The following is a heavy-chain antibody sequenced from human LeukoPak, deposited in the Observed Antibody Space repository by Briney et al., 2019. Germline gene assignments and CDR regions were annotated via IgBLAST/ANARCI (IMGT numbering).Heavy chain of an antibody. D-gene: IGHD4/OR15-4a*01. Sequence: ASVKVSCKASGYTFTSYYMHWVRQAPGQGLEWMGIINPSGGSTSYAQKFQGRVTMTRDMSTSTVYMELSSLRSEDTAVYYCARDGGPVDLSPVLTTSDYMDVWGKGTTVTVSS. CDR3: ARDGGPVDLSPVLTTSDYMDV. CDR1: GYTFTSYY. V-gene: IGHV1-46*01. CDR2: INPSGGST. J-gene: IGHJ6*03.